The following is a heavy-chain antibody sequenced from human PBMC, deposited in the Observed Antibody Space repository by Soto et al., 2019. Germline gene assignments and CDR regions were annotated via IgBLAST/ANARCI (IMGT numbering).Heavy chain of an antibody. CDR1: GYRFHSYW. V-gene: IGHV5-10-1*01. D-gene: IGHD3-3*01. CDR3: ARHYFDFWSGYPPMDV. J-gene: IGHJ6*02. Sequence: PGESLKTSWHGSGYRFHSYWIGWVRPMPGKGLEWMGRIDPSDSYTNYSPSFQGHVTISADKSISTAYLQWSSLKASDTAMYYCARHYFDFWSGYPPMDVWGQGTTVTVSS. CDR2: IDPSDSYT.